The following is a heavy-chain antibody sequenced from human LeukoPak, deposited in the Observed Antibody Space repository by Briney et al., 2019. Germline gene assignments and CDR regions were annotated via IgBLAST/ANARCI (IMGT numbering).Heavy chain of an antibody. V-gene: IGHV3-23*01. CDR3: AKRDGYNSNYFDY. CDR1: GFTFSNYA. J-gene: IGHJ4*02. Sequence: PGGSLRLSRAASGFTFSNYAMSWVRQAPGKGLEWVSAISGGGASTYYADSVKGRFTISRDNSKNTLYLQMNSLRAEDTAVYYCAKRDGYNSNYFDYWGQGTLVTVSS. D-gene: IGHD5-24*01. CDR2: ISGGGAST.